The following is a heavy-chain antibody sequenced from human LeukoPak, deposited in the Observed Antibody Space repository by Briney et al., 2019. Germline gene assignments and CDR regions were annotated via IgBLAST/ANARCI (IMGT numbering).Heavy chain of an antibody. Sequence: GASVKVSCKASGYTFTSYYMHWVRQAPGRGLEWMGIINPSGGSTSYAQKFQGRVTMTRDTSTSTVYMELSSLRSEDTAVYYCASPGGLCGGDCYPYYYYGMDVWGQGTTVTVSS. CDR1: GYTFTSYY. J-gene: IGHJ6*02. D-gene: IGHD2-21*02. V-gene: IGHV1-46*01. CDR2: INPSGGST. CDR3: ASPGGLCGGDCYPYYYYGMDV.